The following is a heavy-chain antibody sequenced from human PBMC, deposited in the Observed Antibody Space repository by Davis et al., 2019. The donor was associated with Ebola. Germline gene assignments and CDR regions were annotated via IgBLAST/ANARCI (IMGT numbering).Heavy chain of an antibody. CDR1: GGTISSGGYY. CDR2: IYCSGIP. Sequence: MPSETLSLTCTVSGGTISSGGYYWSWIRPRPGMDLEWIGYIYCSGIPYANPALGSRVTISVDTSKNQFSLYLSSVTAADTAVYYCARLRTEMASFYFENWGQGTLVTVSS. J-gene: IGHJ4*02. CDR3: ARLRTEMASFYFEN. D-gene: IGHD1-14*01. V-gene: IGHV4-31*03.